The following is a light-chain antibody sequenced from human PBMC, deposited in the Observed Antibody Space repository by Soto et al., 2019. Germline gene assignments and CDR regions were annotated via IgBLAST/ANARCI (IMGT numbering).Light chain of an antibody. V-gene: IGKV3-15*01. CDR3: QQYNNWPPPLT. CDR1: QSVSSN. Sequence: EIVMTQSPATLSVSPGERATLSCRASQSVSSNLAWYQQKPGQAPRLLIYGASNRATGIPSRFSGSGSGTESTLTISSLQSEDFAVYYCQQYNNWPPPLTFGGGTKVEIK. J-gene: IGKJ4*01. CDR2: GAS.